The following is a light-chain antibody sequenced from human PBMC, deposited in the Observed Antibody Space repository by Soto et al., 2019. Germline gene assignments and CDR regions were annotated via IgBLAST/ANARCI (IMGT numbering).Light chain of an antibody. CDR1: QSVSSSY. CDR3: QQYGSSAWT. V-gene: IGKV3-20*01. Sequence: SVLTQSPGTLSLSPGDRATLSCRASQSVSSSYVAGYQQKPGQAPRLLMFGTTSRAAGVPKRFSGSGSGTDFTLTINRLEPEEFAVYYCQQYGSSAWTFGQGTKVEIK. J-gene: IGKJ1*01. CDR2: GTT.